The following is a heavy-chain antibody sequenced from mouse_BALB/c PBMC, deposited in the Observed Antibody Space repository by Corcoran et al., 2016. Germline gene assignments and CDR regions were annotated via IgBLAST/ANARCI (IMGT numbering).Heavy chain of an antibody. CDR1: GYTFTDYS. Sequence: QIQLVQSGPELKKPGETVKISCKASGYTFTDYSMNWVKQAPGKGLKWMGWINTETGEPTYADDFKGRFAFSLETSASTAYLQINNLKNEDTATYFCAKGYYGNAMDYWGQGTSVTVSS. CDR3: AKGYYGNAMDY. D-gene: IGHD2-1*01. V-gene: IGHV9-2-1*01. J-gene: IGHJ4*01. CDR2: INTETGEP.